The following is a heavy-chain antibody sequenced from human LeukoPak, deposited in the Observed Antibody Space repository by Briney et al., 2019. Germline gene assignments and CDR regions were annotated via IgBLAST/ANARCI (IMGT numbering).Heavy chain of an antibody. D-gene: IGHD3-10*01. J-gene: IGHJ3*02. V-gene: IGHV3-11*01. Sequence: GGSLRLSCAASGFIFSDYYMSWIRQAPGKGLEWVSYISSSGSTKYYADSVKGRFTISRDNAKNSLYLQMNSLRAEDTAVYYCARDYGSGNYPDAFDIWGQGTMVTVSS. CDR3: ARDYGSGNYPDAFDI. CDR2: ISSSGSTK. CDR1: GFIFSDYY.